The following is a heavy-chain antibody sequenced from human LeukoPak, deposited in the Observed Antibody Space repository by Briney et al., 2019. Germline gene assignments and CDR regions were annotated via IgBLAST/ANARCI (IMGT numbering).Heavy chain of an antibody. V-gene: IGHV4-59*01. CDR2: IYYSGRT. CDR3: ARDSNWFDP. Sequence: SETLSLTCTVSGGSINSYYWSWIRQPPGKGLEWIGSIYYSGRTNYNPSLKSRVTISVDTSKNQFSLKLSSVTAADTAVYYCARDSNWFDPWGQGTLVTVSS. J-gene: IGHJ5*02. CDR1: GGSINSYY.